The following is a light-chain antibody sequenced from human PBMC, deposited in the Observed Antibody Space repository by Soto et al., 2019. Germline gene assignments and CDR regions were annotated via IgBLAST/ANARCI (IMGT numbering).Light chain of an antibody. CDR1: QRVRSTF. V-gene: IGKV3D-20*02. Sequence: EIVLTQSPGTLSLSPGERATLSCRASQRVRSTFLAWYQHKPGQAPRLLIYDAYNRATGIPPRFSGSGSGTDFTLTISSLEPEDSAVYYCQQRHMWPITFGQGTRLEIK. J-gene: IGKJ5*01. CDR3: QQRHMWPIT. CDR2: DAY.